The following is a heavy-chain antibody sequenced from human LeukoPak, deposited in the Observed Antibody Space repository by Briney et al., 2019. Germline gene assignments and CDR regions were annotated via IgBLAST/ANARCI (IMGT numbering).Heavy chain of an antibody. Sequence: ASVKVSCKASGYTFTGYYLHWVRQAPGQGLEWMGWINPNSGGTNYAQKFQGRVTMTRDTSISTAYMELSRLRSDDTAVYYCASDRFYYDSSGYLSYWGQGTLVTVSS. V-gene: IGHV1-2*02. D-gene: IGHD3-22*01. CDR1: GYTFTGYY. CDR2: INPNSGGT. J-gene: IGHJ4*02. CDR3: ASDRFYYDSSGYLSY.